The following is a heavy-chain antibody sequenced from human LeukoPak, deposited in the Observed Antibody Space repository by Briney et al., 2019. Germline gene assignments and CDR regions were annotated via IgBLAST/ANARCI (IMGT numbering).Heavy chain of an antibody. CDR1: GGSISSYY. J-gene: IGHJ4*02. D-gene: IGHD2-2*01. CDR2: IYYSGST. V-gene: IGHV4-59*01. CDR3: ARSPIVVVPAAYFDY. Sequence: SETLSLTCTVSGGSISSYYWSWIRQPPGKGLEWIGYIYYSGSTNYNPSLQSRVTISVDTSKNQFSLKLSSVTAADTAVYYCARSPIVVVPAAYFDYWGQGTLVTVSS.